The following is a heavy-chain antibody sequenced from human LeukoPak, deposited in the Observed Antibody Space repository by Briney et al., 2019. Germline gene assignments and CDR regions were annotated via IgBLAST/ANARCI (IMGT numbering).Heavy chain of an antibody. CDR2: IYYSGST. CDR3: ASFRVGYYDSSGQYYFDY. Sequence: SETLSLTCTVSGGSISSSSYYWGWIRQPPGKGLEWIGSIYYSGSTYYNPSLKSRVTISVDTSKNQFSLKLSSVTAADTAVYYCASFRVGYYDSSGQYYFDYWSQGTLVTVSS. D-gene: IGHD3-22*01. CDR1: GGSISSSSYY. V-gene: IGHV4-39*01. J-gene: IGHJ4*02.